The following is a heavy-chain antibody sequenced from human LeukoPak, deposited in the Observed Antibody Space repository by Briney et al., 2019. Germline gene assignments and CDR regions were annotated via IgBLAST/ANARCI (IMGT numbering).Heavy chain of an antibody. D-gene: IGHD5-12*01. J-gene: IGHJ4*02. CDR1: GGSFSGYY. V-gene: IGHV4-34*01. CDR2: INHSGST. CDR3: ARELGNSGYDSEPISGFDY. Sequence: ASETLSLTCAVYGGSFSGYYWSWIRQPPGRGLEWIGEINHSGSTNYNPSLKSRVTISVDTSKNQFSLKLSSVTAADTAVYYCARELGNSGYDSEPISGFDYWGQGTLVTGSS.